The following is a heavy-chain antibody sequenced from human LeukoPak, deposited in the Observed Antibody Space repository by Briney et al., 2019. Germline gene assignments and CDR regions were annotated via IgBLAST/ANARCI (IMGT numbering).Heavy chain of an antibody. CDR2: IYYSGST. V-gene: IGHV4-31*03. Sequence: SETLSLTCTVSGGSISSGGYYWSWIRQHPGKGLEWIGYIYYSGSTYYNPSLKSRVTISVDRSKNQFSLNLGSVTAADTAVYYCATSLDYYGMGVWGQGTTVTVSS. D-gene: IGHD3-16*01. J-gene: IGHJ6*02. CDR1: GGSISSGGYY. CDR3: ATSLDYYGMGV.